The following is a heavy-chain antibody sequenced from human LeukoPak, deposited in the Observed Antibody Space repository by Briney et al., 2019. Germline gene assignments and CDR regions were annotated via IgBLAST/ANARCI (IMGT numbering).Heavy chain of an antibody. CDR3: ARDLGDSSGYYKYYFDY. J-gene: IGHJ4*02. CDR1: GGTFSSYA. Sequence: ASVKVSCKASGGTFSSYAISWVRQAPGQGLEWMGWINPNSGGTNYAQKFQGRVTMTRDTSISTAYMELSRLRSDDTAVYYCARDLGDSSGYYKYYFDYWGQGTLVTVSS. D-gene: IGHD3-22*01. CDR2: INPNSGGT. V-gene: IGHV1-2*02.